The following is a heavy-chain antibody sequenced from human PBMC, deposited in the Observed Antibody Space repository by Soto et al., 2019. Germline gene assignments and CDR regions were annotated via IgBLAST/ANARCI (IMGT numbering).Heavy chain of an antibody. D-gene: IGHD2-2*01. CDR2: IYYSGST. J-gene: IGHJ3*02. CDR3: ARGGWKAAAVDAFDI. V-gene: IGHV4-59*01. Sequence: SETLSLTCTVSGGSISSYYWSWIRQPPGKGLEWIGYIYYSGSTNYNPSLKSRVTISVDTSKNQFSLKLSSVTAADTAVYYCARGGWKAAAVDAFDIWGQGTMVTV. CDR1: GGSISSYY.